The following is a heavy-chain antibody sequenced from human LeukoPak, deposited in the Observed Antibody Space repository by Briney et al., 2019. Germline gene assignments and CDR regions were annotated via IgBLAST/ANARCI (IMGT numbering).Heavy chain of an antibody. D-gene: IGHD6-25*01. J-gene: IGHJ6*03. CDR1: GYTFTGYY. V-gene: IGHV1-2*02. CDR3: ASPAASLASRYYYYYMDV. Sequence: ASVKVSRKASGYTFTGYYMHWVRQAPGQGLEWMGWINPNSGGTNYAQKFQGRVTMTRDTSISTAYMELSRLRSDDTAVYYCASPAASLASRYYYYYMDVWGKGTTVTVSS. CDR2: INPNSGGT.